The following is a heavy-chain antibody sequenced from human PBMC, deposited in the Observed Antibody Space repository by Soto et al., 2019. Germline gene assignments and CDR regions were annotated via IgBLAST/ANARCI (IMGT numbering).Heavy chain of an antibody. J-gene: IGHJ4*02. D-gene: IGHD1-26*01. CDR3: ASAYIVGATMPAY. Sequence: ASVKVSCKASGYTLTSYYMHWVRQAPGQGLEWMGIINPSGGSTSYAQKLQGRVTMTRDTSTSTVYMELSSLRSEDTAVYYCASAYIVGATMPAYWGRGNRNSGSS. CDR1: GYTLTSYY. V-gene: IGHV1-46*01. CDR2: INPSGGST.